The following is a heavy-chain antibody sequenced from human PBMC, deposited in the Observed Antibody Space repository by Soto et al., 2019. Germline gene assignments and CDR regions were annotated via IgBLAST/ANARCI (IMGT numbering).Heavy chain of an antibody. Sequence: PSETLSLTCAVSGGSISSSNWWSWVRQPPGRGLEWIGEIYHSGSTNYNPSLKSRVTISVDKSKNQFSLKLSSVTAADTAVYYCARDLPITGTTCCLLGMDVSGQGPTVTVSS. CDR3: ARDLPITGTTCCLLGMDV. CDR1: GGSISSSNW. J-gene: IGHJ6*02. D-gene: IGHD1-7*01. CDR2: IYHSGST. V-gene: IGHV4-4*02.